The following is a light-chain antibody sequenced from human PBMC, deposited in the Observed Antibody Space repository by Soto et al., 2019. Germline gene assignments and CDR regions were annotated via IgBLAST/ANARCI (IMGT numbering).Light chain of an antibody. CDR3: SSYTSSSTYV. CDR1: SSVVGGYNY. Sequence: QAALNQPASVSGAPGQSIAISCTGNSSVVGGYNYVSWYQQHPGKAPKLMVYDVSNRPSGVSNRFSGSKSGNTASLTISGLQAEDEADYYCSSYTSSSTYVFGTGTMVTVL. J-gene: IGLJ1*01. V-gene: IGLV2-14*01. CDR2: DVS.